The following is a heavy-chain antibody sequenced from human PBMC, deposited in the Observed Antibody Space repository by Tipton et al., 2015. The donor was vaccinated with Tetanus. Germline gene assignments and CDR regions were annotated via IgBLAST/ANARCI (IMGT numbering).Heavy chain of an antibody. D-gene: IGHD6-19*01. J-gene: IGHJ4*02. Sequence: TLSLTCAVDGGSLNNYYWAWFRQPPGKGLEWIGEIDHSGDTNFSPSLKSRVSMSVDTSKRQFSLSLTSVTAADTAVYFCARDFRGNGDGWYWDYWGQGTLVTVSS. CDR2: IDHSGDT. V-gene: IGHV4-34*01. CDR1: GGSLNNYY. CDR3: ARDFRGNGDGWYWDY.